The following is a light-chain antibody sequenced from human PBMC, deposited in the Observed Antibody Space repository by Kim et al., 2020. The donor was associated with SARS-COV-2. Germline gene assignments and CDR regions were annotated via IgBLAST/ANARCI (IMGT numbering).Light chain of an antibody. J-gene: IGKJ1*01. Sequence: AFIGDTGTITCRASYSVASWLAWYRQKSGKAPELLIYKVSTLETGVPSRFSGSGYGTEFTLTISSLQPDDFASYYCQQYTSYPWTFGQGTKVDIK. CDR2: KVS. CDR3: QQYTSYPWT. V-gene: IGKV1-5*03. CDR1: YSVASW.